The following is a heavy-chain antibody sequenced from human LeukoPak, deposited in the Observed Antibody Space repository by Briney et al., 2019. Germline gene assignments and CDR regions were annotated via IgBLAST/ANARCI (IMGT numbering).Heavy chain of an antibody. V-gene: IGHV4-4*07. CDR3: AKGDSSGYYAHFDY. D-gene: IGHD3-22*01. J-gene: IGHJ4*02. CDR1: GGSISSYY. Sequence: SETLSLTCTVSGGSISSYYWSWIRQPAGKGLEWIGRIYTSGSTNYNPSLKSRVTMSVDTSKNQFSLKLSSVTAADTAVYYCAKGDSSGYYAHFDYWGQGTLVTVSS. CDR2: IYTSGST.